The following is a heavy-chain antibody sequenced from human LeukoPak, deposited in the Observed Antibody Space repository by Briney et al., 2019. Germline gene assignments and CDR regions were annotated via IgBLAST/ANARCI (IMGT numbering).Heavy chain of an antibody. V-gene: IGHV3-13*01. D-gene: IGHD6-13*01. J-gene: IGHJ6*02. CDR1: GFTFSSYD. Sequence: GGSLRLSCAASGFTFSSYDMHWVRQATGKGLEWVSAIGTAGDTYYPGSVKGRFTISRGNAKNSLYLQMNSLRAGDTAVYYCARAGPPAAGRPYYYYGMDVWGQGTTVTVSS. CDR3: ARAGPPAAGRPYYYYGMDV. CDR2: IGTAGDT.